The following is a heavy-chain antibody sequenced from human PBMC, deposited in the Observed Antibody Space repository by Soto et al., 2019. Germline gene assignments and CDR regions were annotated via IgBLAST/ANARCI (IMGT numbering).Heavy chain of an antibody. D-gene: IGHD2-2*01. CDR2: IWYDGSNK. CDR3: ARDPRRYCSSTSCYAFDY. V-gene: IGHV3-33*01. Sequence: GGFLRLFCSASWFTFKNHGMHWVRPAPGKGLEWVAVIWYDGSNKYYADSVKGRFTISRDNSKNTLYLQMNSLRAEDTAVYYCARDPRRYCSSTSCYAFDYWGQGTLVTVSS. J-gene: IGHJ4*02. CDR1: WFTFKNHG.